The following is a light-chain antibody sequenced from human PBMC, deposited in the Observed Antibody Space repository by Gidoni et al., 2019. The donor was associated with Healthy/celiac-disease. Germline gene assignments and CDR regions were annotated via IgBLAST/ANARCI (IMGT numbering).Light chain of an antibody. V-gene: IGLV2-14*01. CDR3: SSYTSSSTLVV. CDR1: SSAVGGYNY. J-gene: IGLJ2*01. CDR2: EVR. Sequence: QSALTQPAAVSGSPGQSLTISCTGTSSAVGGYNYVSWYQQHPGKAPKLMIYEVRNRPSGVSNRFSGSKSGNTASLTISGLQAEDEADYYCSSYTSSSTLVVFGGGTKLTVL.